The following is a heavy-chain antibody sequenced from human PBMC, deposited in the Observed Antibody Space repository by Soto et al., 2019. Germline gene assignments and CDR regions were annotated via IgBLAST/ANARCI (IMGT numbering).Heavy chain of an antibody. CDR3: AKDQNIQLWPRYYYYGMNV. J-gene: IGHJ6*02. V-gene: IGHV3-23*01. D-gene: IGHD5-18*01. CDR2: ISGSGGST. Sequence: GGSLRLSCAASGVTFSSYAMSWVRQAPGKGLEWVSAISGSGGSTYYVDSVKGRFTISRDNSKNTLYLQMNSLRAEDTAVYYCAKDQNIQLWPRYYYYGMNVWGQGTTVTVSS. CDR1: GVTFSSYA.